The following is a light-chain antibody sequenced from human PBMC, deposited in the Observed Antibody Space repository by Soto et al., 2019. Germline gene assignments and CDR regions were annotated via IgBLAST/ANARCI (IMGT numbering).Light chain of an antibody. CDR1: QGIRNF. CDR3: QKYSSVPV. J-gene: IGKJ3*01. CDR2: AAS. Sequence: DIQMTQSPTSLSASVGDRVTITCRASQGIRNFVAWYQQKPGIAPKLLIYAASTLQSGVPSRFSGSGSGTDFTLTINNLQPEDVATYSCQKYSSVPVFGPGTKVEIQ. V-gene: IGKV1-27*01.